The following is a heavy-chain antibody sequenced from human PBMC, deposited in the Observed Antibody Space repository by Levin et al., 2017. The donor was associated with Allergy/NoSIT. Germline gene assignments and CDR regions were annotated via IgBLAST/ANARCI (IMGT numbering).Heavy chain of an antibody. CDR3: ARDLMH. J-gene: IGHJ4*02. CDR1: GGSFSGYY. Sequence: SETLSLTCAVYGGSFSGYYWTWIRQPPGKGLEWIGEITYSGSTNYNPSLKGRVTISVDTSKNQFSLKLTSVTAADTAVYFCARDLMHWGQGTPVTVSS. V-gene: IGHV4-34*01. D-gene: IGHD3-16*01. CDR2: ITYSGST.